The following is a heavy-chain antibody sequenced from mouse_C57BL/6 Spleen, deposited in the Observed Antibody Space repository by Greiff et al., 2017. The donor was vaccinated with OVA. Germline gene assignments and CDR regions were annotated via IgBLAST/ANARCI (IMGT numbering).Heavy chain of an antibody. V-gene: IGHV3-6*01. J-gene: IGHJ1*03. CDR3: AREGSHWYFDV. CDR1: GYSITSGYF. Sequence: EVQLQQSGPGLVKPSQSLSLSCSVTGYSITSGYFWNWIRQLPGNKLEWMGYISYDGRTNYNPSLKNRISITRDTSKNQFFLKLNSVTTEDTATYYCAREGSHWYFDVWGTGTTVTVSS. D-gene: IGHD1-1*02. CDR2: ISYDGRT.